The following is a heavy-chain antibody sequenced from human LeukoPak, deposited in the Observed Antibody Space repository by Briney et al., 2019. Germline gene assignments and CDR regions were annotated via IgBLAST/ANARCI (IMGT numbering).Heavy chain of an antibody. D-gene: IGHD3-10*01. Sequence: KSSETLSLTCAVYGGSLSNYYWSWIRQPPGKGLEWIGEINHSGSTNYNPSLKSRVTISVDTSKNQFSLKLSSVTAADTAVYYCARDSGTTGEVKFDPWGQGTLVTVSS. CDR3: ARDSGTTGEVKFDP. CDR2: INHSGST. V-gene: IGHV4-34*01. J-gene: IGHJ5*02. CDR1: GGSLSNYY.